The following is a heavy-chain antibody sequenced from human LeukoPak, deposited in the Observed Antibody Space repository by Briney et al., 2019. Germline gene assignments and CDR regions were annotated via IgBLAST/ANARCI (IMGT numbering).Heavy chain of an antibody. CDR1: GFTFSRYA. V-gene: IGHV3-30*04. D-gene: IGHD2-21*02. CDR3: ARPQYIVVVTAIIGY. CDR2: ISYDGSNK. J-gene: IGHJ4*02. Sequence: PGGSLRLSCAASGFTFSRYAIHWVRQAPGKGLEWVAVISYDGSNKYYADPVKGRFTISRDNAKNTLFLQMNSLRAEDTAVYYCARPQYIVVVTAIIGYWGQGTLVTISS.